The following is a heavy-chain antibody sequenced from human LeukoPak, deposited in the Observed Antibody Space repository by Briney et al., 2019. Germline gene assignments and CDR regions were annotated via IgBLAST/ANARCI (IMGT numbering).Heavy chain of an antibody. D-gene: IGHD2-2*01. Sequence: GASVKVSCKASGYTFTSYCMHWVRQAPGQGLEWMGIINPSGGSTSYAQKFQGRVTMTRDMSTSTVYMELSSLRSEDTAVYYCARTMLDCSSTSCYDYWGQGTLVTVSS. J-gene: IGHJ4*02. CDR2: INPSGGST. CDR1: GYTFTSYC. CDR3: ARTMLDCSSTSCYDY. V-gene: IGHV1-46*01.